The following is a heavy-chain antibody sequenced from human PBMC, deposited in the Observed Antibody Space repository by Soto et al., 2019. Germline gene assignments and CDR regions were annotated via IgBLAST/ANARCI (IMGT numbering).Heavy chain of an antibody. CDR1: GFIFTNFW. J-gene: IGHJ4*02. Sequence: GESLKISCEASGFIFTNFWMHWVRQVPGKGLVWVSRIDTSGSSTSYADSVKGRFTISRDNAKNTVSLQMNSLRAEDTGVYYCAKDSWYFDLWSQGSLVTVSS. CDR2: IDTSGSST. D-gene: IGHD6-13*01. CDR3: AKDSWYFDL. V-gene: IGHV3-74*01.